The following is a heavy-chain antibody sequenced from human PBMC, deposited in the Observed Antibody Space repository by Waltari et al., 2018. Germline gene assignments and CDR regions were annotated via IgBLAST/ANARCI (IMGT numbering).Heavy chain of an antibody. CDR2: ISGSGSTT. J-gene: IGHJ4*02. CDR1: GFSFCGYA. V-gene: IGHV3-23*01. Sequence: EVQLLQSGGGLVQPGGSLRLSCEGSGFSFCGYAMTWVRQAPGKGFEWLSTISGSGSTTFYADSVRGRFTISRDNAKNTVFLELNSLRVDDTAFYYCAKDSRGYTPSPGDSWGQGAQVTVS. D-gene: IGHD5-18*01. CDR3: AKDSRGYTPSPGDS.